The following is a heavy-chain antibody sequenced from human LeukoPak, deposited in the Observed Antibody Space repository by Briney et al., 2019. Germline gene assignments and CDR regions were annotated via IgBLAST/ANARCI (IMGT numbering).Heavy chain of an antibody. V-gene: IGHV3-7*01. CDR1: GFTLSSYW. J-gene: IGHJ4*02. D-gene: IGHD6-13*01. CDR3: ARDITPAGLFFDY. Sequence: PGGSLRLSCAASGFTLSSYWMSWVRQAPGKGLEWVANIKYDGSEKDYVDSVKGRFTISRGNAKNSLYLQMNSLRAEDTAVYYCARDITPAGLFFDYWGRGTLVTVSS. CDR2: IKYDGSEK.